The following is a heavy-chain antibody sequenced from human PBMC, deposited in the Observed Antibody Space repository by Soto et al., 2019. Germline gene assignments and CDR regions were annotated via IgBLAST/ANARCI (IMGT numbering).Heavy chain of an antibody. J-gene: IGHJ4*02. CDR3: ARSYSGTLYYFDY. CDR1: GGSISSSDYY. V-gene: IGHV4-39*01. D-gene: IGHD1-26*01. Sequence: SETLSLTCTVSGGSISSSDYYWGWIRQPPGKGLEWIGSIYYSGITYYNPSLKSRVTISVDTSKNQFSLKLSSVTAADTAVYYCARSYSGTLYYFDYWGQGTLVTVS. CDR2: IYYSGIT.